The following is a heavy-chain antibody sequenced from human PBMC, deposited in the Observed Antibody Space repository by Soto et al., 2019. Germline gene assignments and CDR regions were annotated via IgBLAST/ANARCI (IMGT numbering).Heavy chain of an antibody. D-gene: IGHD1-26*01. CDR2: ISGSGGST. V-gene: IGHV3-23*01. CDR1: GFTFSSYA. J-gene: IGHJ5*02. CDR3: AGDYTVGALHGLSWFDP. Sequence: PGGSLRLSCAASGFTFSSYAMSWVRQAPGKGLEWVSAISGSGGSTYYADSVKGRFSISRDNSKNTLYLQMNSLRAEDTALYYCAGDYTVGALHGLSWFDPWGQGTLVTVSS.